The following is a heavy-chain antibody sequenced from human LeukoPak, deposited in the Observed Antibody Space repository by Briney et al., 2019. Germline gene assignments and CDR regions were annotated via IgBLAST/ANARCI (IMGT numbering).Heavy chain of an antibody. CDR1: GFVFGSYP. Sequence: GGSLRLSCAASGFVFGSYPMHWVRQAPGKGLEWVAVISYDGSNKYYADSVKGRFTISRDNSKNTLYLQMNSLRNGDTAVYYCAREVMGTISYDAFDIWGQGTMVTVSS. J-gene: IGHJ3*02. V-gene: IGHV3-30-3*01. D-gene: IGHD1-7*01. CDR3: AREVMGTISYDAFDI. CDR2: ISYDGSNK.